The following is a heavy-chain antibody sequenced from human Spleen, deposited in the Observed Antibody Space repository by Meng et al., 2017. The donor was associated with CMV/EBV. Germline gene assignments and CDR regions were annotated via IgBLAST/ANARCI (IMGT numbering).Heavy chain of an antibody. CDR2: ISSSSSYI. J-gene: IGHJ4*02. Sequence: MNGVRQAPGKGLEWVSSISSSSSYIYYADSVKGRFTISRDNAKNSLYLQMNSLRAEDTAVYYCARDMFLGPHRVGEIPAAIGGFDYWGQGTLVTVSS. D-gene: IGHD2-2*01. CDR3: ARDMFLGPHRVGEIPAAIGGFDY. V-gene: IGHV3-21*01.